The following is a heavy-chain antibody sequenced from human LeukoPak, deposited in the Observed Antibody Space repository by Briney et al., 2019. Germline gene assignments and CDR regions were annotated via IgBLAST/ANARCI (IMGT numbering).Heavy chain of an antibody. CDR1: GYMFTGHY. CDR2: INPNSGGT. V-gene: IGHV1-2*02. J-gene: IGHJ2*01. D-gene: IGHD5-18*01. CDR3: ARVTEHTAMVHWYFDL. Sequence: GASVKVSGKASGYMFTGHYMHWVRQAPGQGLEWMGWINPNSGGTNYAQKFQGRVTMTRDTSISTAYMELSSLRSDDTAVYYCARVTEHTAMVHWYFDLWGRGTLVTV.